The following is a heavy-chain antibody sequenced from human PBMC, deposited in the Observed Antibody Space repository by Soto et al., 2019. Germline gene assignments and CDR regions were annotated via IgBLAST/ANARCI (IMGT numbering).Heavy chain of an antibody. CDR3: ERVGYYYGSGSYVFDP. CDR2: ISAYNGYT. CDR1: GYTFTSHS. V-gene: IGHV1-18*04. Sequence: QVQLVQSGAEVKKPGASVKVSCKASGYTFTSHSIIWVRRAPGEGLEWVGWISAYNGYTNSAENFQGRVTMTTDASTHTAHMELRSLRSDDTAVYYWERVGYYYGSGSYVFDPWGQGTLVTVSS. D-gene: IGHD3-10*01. J-gene: IGHJ5*02.